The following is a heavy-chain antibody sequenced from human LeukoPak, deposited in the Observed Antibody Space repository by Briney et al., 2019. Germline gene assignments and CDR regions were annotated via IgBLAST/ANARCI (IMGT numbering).Heavy chain of an antibody. Sequence: PSETLSLTCAVYGGSFSGYYWSWIRQPPGKGLEWIGEINHSGSTNYNPSLKSRVTISVDTSKNQLSLQLNSVTPEDSAIYYCVREDDPLTDLRLSFDYWGQGTPVTVSS. J-gene: IGHJ4*02. V-gene: IGHV4-34*01. D-gene: IGHD1-20*01. CDR3: VREDDPLTDLRLSFDY. CDR2: INHSGST. CDR1: GGSFSGYY.